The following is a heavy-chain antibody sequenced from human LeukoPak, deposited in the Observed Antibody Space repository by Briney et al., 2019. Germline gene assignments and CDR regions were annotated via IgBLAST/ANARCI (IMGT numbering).Heavy chain of an antibody. D-gene: IGHD6-13*01. Sequence: SETLSLTCTVSGDSISSSNYFWGWIRQPPGKGLEWDGNFYHSWNTFYNPSLKSRVTISAYTSKNQFSLKLTFVTVGETAVYYCARELYSRVIVWGQGTTVIVSS. CDR3: ARELYSRVIV. CDR2: FYHSWNT. CDR1: GDSISSSNYF. J-gene: IGHJ6*02. V-gene: IGHV4-39*02.